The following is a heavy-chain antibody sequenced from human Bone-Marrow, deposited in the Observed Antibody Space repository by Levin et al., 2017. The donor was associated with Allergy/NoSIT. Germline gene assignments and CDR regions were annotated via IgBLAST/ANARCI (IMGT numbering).Heavy chain of an antibody. D-gene: IGHD2-8*01. CDR1: GYSFSDYY. CDR2: INPKSGVT. J-gene: IGHJ3*01. V-gene: IGHV1-2*02. Sequence: GGSLRLSCKASGYSFSDYYVNWVRQAPGQGLEWMGWINPKSGVTKYAQKFQGRVTMTRDTSNSTGYMEVSNLRSDDTAVYYCARYPMVGRLLPFDVWGQGTLVTVSS. CDR3: ARYPMVGRLLPFDV.